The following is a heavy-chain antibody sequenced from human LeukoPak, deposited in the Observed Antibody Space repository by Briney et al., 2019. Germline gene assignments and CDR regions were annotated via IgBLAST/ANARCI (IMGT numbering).Heavy chain of an antibody. D-gene: IGHD6-19*01. CDR3: ARDLRVYSSGWYDAFDI. J-gene: IGHJ3*02. CDR1: GFTFSSYA. Sequence: GRSLRLSCAASGFTFSSYAMHWVRQAPGKGLEWVALISYDGSNKYYADSVKGRFTISRDNSKNTLYLQMNSLRAEDTAVYYCARDLRVYSSGWYDAFDIWGQGTMVTVSS. CDR2: ISYDGSNK. V-gene: IGHV3-30*04.